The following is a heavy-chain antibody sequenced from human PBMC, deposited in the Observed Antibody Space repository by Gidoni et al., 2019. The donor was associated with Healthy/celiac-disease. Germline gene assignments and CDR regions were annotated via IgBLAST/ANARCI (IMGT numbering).Heavy chain of an antibody. V-gene: IGHV3-15*01. CDR2: IKSKTDGGTT. D-gene: IGHD3-3*01. CDR3: TRHRSTDFWSGYDWFDP. CDR1: GFTFSKAW. Sequence: EVQLVESGGGLVKPGGSLRLSCAASGFTFSKAWMSWVRQAPGKGLEWVGRIKSKTDGGTTDYAAPVKGRFTISRDDSKNTLYLQMNSLKTEDTAVYYCTRHRSTDFWSGYDWFDPWGQGTLVTVSS. J-gene: IGHJ5*02.